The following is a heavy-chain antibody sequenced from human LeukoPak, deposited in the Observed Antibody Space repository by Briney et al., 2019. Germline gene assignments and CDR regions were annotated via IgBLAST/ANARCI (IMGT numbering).Heavy chain of an antibody. V-gene: IGHV1-69*04. CDR2: IIPILGIA. CDR3: AREPTYYYNNGGPLRIY. Sequence: ASVKVSCKASGGTFSSYAISWVRQAPGQGLEWMGRIIPILGIAHYAQKFQGRVTITADKSTSTAYMELSSLRSEDTAIYYCAREPTYYYNNGGPLRIYWGQGTLVSVSS. J-gene: IGHJ4*02. CDR1: GGTFSSYA. D-gene: IGHD3-22*01.